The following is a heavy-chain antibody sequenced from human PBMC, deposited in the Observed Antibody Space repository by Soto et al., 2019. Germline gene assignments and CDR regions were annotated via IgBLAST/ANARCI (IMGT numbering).Heavy chain of an antibody. Sequence: QVHLVQSGAEVKKPGSSVKVSCKASGVTFSRFAISWVRQSPGQGREWMGGIIPFFGAANYAQNFQGRVTITEDESTTTAYMERSSLRSEDTAVYYCASDRGNYGDHNLFEPWGQGTLVTVSS. D-gene: IGHD4-17*01. V-gene: IGHV1-69*01. CDR3: ASDRGNYGDHNLFEP. CDR1: GVTFSRFA. J-gene: IGHJ5*02. CDR2: IIPFFGAA.